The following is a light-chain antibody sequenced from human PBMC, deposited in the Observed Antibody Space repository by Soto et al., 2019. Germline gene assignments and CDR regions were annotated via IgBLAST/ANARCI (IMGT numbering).Light chain of an antibody. V-gene: IGKV3-20*01. CDR1: QTVSSTF. J-gene: IGKJ4*01. CDR3: PQYGTSPLP. Sequence: MVLTKSPGTLSLSPGERATLFCRASQTVSSTFLAWYQQKPGQTPRLLIYGASTRATGIPDRFSGSGSGTDFTLTISRLEPEDFAVYYCPQYGTSPLPFGGGTKVDIK. CDR2: GAS.